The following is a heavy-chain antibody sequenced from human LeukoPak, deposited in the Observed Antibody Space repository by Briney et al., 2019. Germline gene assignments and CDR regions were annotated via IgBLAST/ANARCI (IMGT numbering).Heavy chain of an antibody. CDR1: GFTFTSYD. J-gene: IGHJ5*02. CDR2: IWYDGSNT. V-gene: IGHV3-33*01. CDR3: AGDRKSGNFLGEFDH. D-gene: IGHD1-26*01. Sequence: GGSLRLSCAASGFTFTSYDMHWVRQAPGKGLEWVALIWYDGSNTYYTDSVRGRFTISRDNSKSTLYLQMNSLRAEDTAIYYCAGDRKSGNFLGEFDHWGLGTLVTVSP.